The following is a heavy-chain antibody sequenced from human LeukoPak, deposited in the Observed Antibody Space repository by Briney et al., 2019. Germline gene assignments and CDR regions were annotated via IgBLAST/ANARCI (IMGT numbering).Heavy chain of an antibody. CDR2: INPNSGGT. J-gene: IGHJ4*02. Sequence: ASVKVSCKASGYTFTGYYMHWVRQAPGQGLEWMGWINPNSGGTNYAQKFQGRVTMTRDTSISTAYMELSRLRSDDTAVYYCARGEGLVVSFPGLDYWGQGTLVTVSS. CDR1: GYTFTGYY. V-gene: IGHV1-2*02. D-gene: IGHD3-22*01. CDR3: ARGEGLVVSFPGLDY.